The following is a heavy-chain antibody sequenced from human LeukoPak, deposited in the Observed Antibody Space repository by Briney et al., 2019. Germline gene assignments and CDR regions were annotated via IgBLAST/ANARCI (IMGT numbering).Heavy chain of an antibody. CDR1: GGSFSGYY. V-gene: IGHV4-4*07. D-gene: IGHD4-17*01. CDR3: ARRVNYGDYFDY. J-gene: IGHJ4*02. CDR2: IYPSGST. Sequence: SETLSLTCAVSGGSFSGYYWSWIRQPAGQGLEWIGRIYPSGSTNYNPSLKSRVTMSVDTSKNQFSLKLRSLTAADTAAYYCARRVNYGDYFDYWGQGTLVTVSS.